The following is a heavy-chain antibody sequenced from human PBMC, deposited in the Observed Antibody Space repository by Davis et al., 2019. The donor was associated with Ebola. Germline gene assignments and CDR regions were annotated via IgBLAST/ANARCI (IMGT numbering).Heavy chain of an antibody. CDR1: GFTFYNYG. CDR2: ISHDGSIE. CDR3: AKDPPRPGVYYPDY. V-gene: IGHV3-30*18. Sequence: GGSLRLSCAASGFTFYNYGMHWVRQAPGKGLEWVAFISHDGSIENYADSVKGRFTVSRDNSKKTLYLQMISLRVEDTAVYYCAKDPPRPGVYYPDYWGQGTLVTVSS. J-gene: IGHJ4*02. D-gene: IGHD3-22*01.